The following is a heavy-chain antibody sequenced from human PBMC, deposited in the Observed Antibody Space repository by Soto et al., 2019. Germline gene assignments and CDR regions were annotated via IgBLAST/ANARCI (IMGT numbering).Heavy chain of an antibody. J-gene: IGHJ5*02. Sequence: SETLSLTCTFSGGSISSYYWSWIRQPPGKGLEWIGYIYYSGSTNYNPSPKSRVTISVDTSKNQFSLKLSSVTAADTAVYYCARASTVTTRGSRNNWFDPWGQGTLVTVSS. CDR3: ARASTVTTRGSRNNWFDP. D-gene: IGHD4-17*01. CDR2: IYYSGST. CDR1: GGSISSYY. V-gene: IGHV4-59*08.